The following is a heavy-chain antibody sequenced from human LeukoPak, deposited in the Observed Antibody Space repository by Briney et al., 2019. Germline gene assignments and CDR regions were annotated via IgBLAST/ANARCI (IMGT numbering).Heavy chain of an antibody. V-gene: IGHV3-30-3*01. Sequence: GRSLRLSCAASGFTFSSYAMHWVRQAPGKGLEWVAVISYDGSNKYYADSVKGRFTISRDNSKNTLYLQMNSLRAEDTAVYFCARDRYYTSDLWGQGTLVTVSS. CDR3: ARDRYYTSDL. D-gene: IGHD3-22*01. J-gene: IGHJ5*02. CDR1: GFTFSSYA. CDR2: ISYDGSNK.